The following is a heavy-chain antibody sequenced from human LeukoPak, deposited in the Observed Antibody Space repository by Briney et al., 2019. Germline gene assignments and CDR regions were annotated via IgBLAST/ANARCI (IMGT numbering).Heavy chain of an antibody. D-gene: IGHD3-10*01. V-gene: IGHV1-69*13. CDR1: GATFSSYA. Sequence: ASVTVSCKASGATFSSYAISWVRQAPGQGLELMGGIIPIFGTANYAQTYQGRVTITADESTSTAYMELSSLRSEDTAVYYCARGVYGSGSYYFDYWGQGTLVTVSS. CDR2: IIPIFGTA. J-gene: IGHJ4*02. CDR3: ARGVYGSGSYYFDY.